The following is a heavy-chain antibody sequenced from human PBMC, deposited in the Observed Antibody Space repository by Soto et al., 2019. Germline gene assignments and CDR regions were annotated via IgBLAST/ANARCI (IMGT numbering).Heavy chain of an antibody. D-gene: IGHD4-17*01. V-gene: IGHV1-69*06. J-gene: IGHJ6*02. Sequence: SVKVSCKASGGTLSSYAISWVRQAPGQGLEWMGGIIPIFGTANYAQKFQGRVTITADKSTSTAYMELSSLRSEDTAVYYCARPMTTVTPYYYYYGMDVWGQGTTVTVSS. CDR1: GGTLSSYA. CDR2: IIPIFGTA. CDR3: ARPMTTVTPYYYYYGMDV.